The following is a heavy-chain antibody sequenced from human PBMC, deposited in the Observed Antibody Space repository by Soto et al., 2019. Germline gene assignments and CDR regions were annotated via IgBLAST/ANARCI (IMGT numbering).Heavy chain of an antibody. CDR3: ARQDSSGYNHMDV. D-gene: IGHD3-22*01. V-gene: IGHV5-51*01. CDR1: GYSFTNYW. CDR2: IYPGDSDT. J-gene: IGHJ6*02. Sequence: PGESLKISCKGSGYSFTNYWIGWVRQLPGKGLEWMGIIYPGDSDTRYSPSFQGQVTISADKFISTAYLQWSSLKASDTAMYYCARQDSSGYNHMDVWGQGTTVTVSS.